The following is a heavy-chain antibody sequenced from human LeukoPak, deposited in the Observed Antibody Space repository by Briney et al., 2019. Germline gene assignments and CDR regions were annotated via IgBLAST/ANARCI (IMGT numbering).Heavy chain of an antibody. D-gene: IGHD2-15*01. CDR3: ARDRAAPTWFFDL. J-gene: IGHJ2*01. Sequence: GGSLRLSCAASGFTFSIYSMNWVRQAPGEGLEWLSYISADSNTIYYADSVKGRFTISRDNAKTSLYLQMNTLRDEDTAVYYCARDRAAPTWFFDLWGRGTLVLVSS. CDR2: ISADSNTI. V-gene: IGHV3-48*02. CDR1: GFTFSIYS.